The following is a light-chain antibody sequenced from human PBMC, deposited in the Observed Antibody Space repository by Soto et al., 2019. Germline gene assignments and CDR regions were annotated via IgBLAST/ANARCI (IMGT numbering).Light chain of an antibody. V-gene: IGKV1-39*01. Sequence: DIQMTQSPSSLSASVEDRVIITSRASQSISNHLNWYQQKPGKAPKLLIFAASSLQSGVPSRFSGSRSGPDFTLTISSLQPEDFATYYCQQRYSSPPTFCHGTKVEIK. CDR1: QSISNH. CDR3: QQRYSSPPT. CDR2: AAS. J-gene: IGKJ1*01.